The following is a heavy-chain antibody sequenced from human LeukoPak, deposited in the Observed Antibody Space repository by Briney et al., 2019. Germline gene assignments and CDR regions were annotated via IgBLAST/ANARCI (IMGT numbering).Heavy chain of an antibody. CDR2: IIPILGIT. J-gene: IGHJ4*02. CDR3: ARDCPNYDSSGYYFDY. D-gene: IGHD3-22*01. Sequence: SVKVSCKASGGTFSSYTISWVRQAPGQGLEWMGRIIPILGITNYAQKFQGRVTITADKSTSTAYMELSSLRSEDTAVYYCARDCPNYDSSGYYFDYWGQGTLVTVSS. V-gene: IGHV1-69*04. CDR1: GGTFSSYT.